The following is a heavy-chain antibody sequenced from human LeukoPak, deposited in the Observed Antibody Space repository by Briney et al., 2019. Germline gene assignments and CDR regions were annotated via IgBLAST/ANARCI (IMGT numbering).Heavy chain of an antibody. Sequence: GGTLRLSCAASGFTFSSYGMSWVRQAPGKGLEWVSAIGGSGGSTYYADSVKGRFTISRDNSKNTLYLQMNSLRAEDMAVYYCAKTQAAVGRAWFDPWGQGTLVTVSS. D-gene: IGHD6-13*01. V-gene: IGHV3-23*01. CDR2: IGGSGGST. CDR1: GFTFSSYG. CDR3: AKTQAAVGRAWFDP. J-gene: IGHJ5*02.